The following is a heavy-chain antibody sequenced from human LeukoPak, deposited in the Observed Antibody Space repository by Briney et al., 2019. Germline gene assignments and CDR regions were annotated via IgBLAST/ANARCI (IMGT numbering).Heavy chain of an antibody. CDR2: ISISSNYI. J-gene: IGHJ6*04. CDR1: GFTFSSYE. V-gene: IGHV3-21*01. Sequence: GGSLRLSCSASGFTFSSYEMNWVRQAPGKGLEWVSSISISSNYIYYPDSLKGRFAISRDNAKNSLYLQMNSLRAEDTAVYYCARWCSSTSCYTGMYVWGKGTTVTVSS. CDR3: ARWCSSTSCYTGMYV. D-gene: IGHD2-2*02.